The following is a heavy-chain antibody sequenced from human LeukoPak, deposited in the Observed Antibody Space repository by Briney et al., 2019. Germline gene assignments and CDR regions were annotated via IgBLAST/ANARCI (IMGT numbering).Heavy chain of an antibody. CDR1: GYTFTSYD. CDR2: VNPNSGNT. V-gene: IGHV1-8*01. J-gene: IGHJ4*02. Sequence: GASVKVSCKASGYTFTSYDINWVRQATGQGLEWMGWVNPNSGNTGYAQKFQGRVTMTRNTSISTAYMELSSLRSEDTAVYYCARGSGCSGGSCSYYYFDYWGQGTLVTVSS. CDR3: ARGSGCSGGSCSYYYFDY. D-gene: IGHD2-15*01.